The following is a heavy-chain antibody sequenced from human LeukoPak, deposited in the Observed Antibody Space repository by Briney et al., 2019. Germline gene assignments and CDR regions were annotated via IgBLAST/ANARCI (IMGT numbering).Heavy chain of an antibody. V-gene: IGHV3-48*03. CDR1: VFTFSNYE. CDR2: ISSSGSTI. CDR3: ARVGPYDFWSGYAYGMDV. J-gene: IGHJ6*02. Sequence: GGSLRLSCAASVFTFSNYEMNWVRQAPGKGLEWVSYISSSGSTIYYADSVKGRFTISRDNAKNSLYLQMNSLRAEDTAVYYCARVGPYDFWSGYAYGMDVWGQGTTVTVSS. D-gene: IGHD3-3*01.